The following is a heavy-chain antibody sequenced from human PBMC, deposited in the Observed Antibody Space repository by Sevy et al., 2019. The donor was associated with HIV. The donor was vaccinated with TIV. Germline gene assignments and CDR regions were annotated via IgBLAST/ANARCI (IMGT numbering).Heavy chain of an antibody. CDR1: GGSISSYY. V-gene: IGHV4-59*01. CDR3: AREDRRVGQWLAGWFDP. CDR2: IYYSGST. J-gene: IGHJ5*02. Sequence: SETLSLTCTVSGGSISSYYWSWIRQPPGKGLEWIGYIYYSGSTNYNPSPKSRVTISVDTSKNQFSLKLSSVTAADTAVYYCAREDRRVGQWLAGWFDPWGQGTLVTVSS. D-gene: IGHD6-19*01.